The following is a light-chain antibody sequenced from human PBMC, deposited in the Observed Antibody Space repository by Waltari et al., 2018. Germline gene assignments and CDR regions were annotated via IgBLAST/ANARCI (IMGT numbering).Light chain of an antibody. CDR2: LIS. J-gene: IGKJ1*01. V-gene: IGKV2-28*01. CDR1: QSLLHSSGNTF. CDR3: MQARQTPWT. Sequence: DIVMTQSPLSLSVTPGEPASISCRSSQSLLHSSGNTFLDWYLQKPGQSPHLLIYLISNRASGVPDRFSGSGLGTDFTLKISRVEAEDVGVYFCMQARQTPWTFGQGTKVEIK.